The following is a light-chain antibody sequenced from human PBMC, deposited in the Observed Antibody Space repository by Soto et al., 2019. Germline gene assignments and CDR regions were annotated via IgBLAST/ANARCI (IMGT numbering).Light chain of an antibody. Sequence: QSVLTQPLSASGSPGQSVTIFCTGTSSDVGGYNYVSWYQQYPGRAPKLKIYEVTKRPSGVPDRFSGSKSGNTASLTVSGLQAEDEADYYCSSYAASNNFYFVFGGGT. CDR2: EVT. CDR1: SSDVGGYNY. CDR3: SSYAASNNFYFV. J-gene: IGLJ3*02. V-gene: IGLV2-8*01.